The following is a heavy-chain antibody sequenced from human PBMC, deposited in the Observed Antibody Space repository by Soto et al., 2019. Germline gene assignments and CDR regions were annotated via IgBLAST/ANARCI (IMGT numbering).Heavy chain of an antibody. CDR1: GCTFGSYA. V-gene: IGHV1-69*13. J-gene: IGHJ6*02. Sequence: VASGKVSCKASGCTFGSYAITCVRLAPGQVLEWLGGIIPILNSPAYAQKFQARVVITADEITNTAYMELNSLRFDDTAVYYCAREAPYCTSATCPKFYDMDVWGQGTTVTVSS. D-gene: IGHD2-2*01. CDR2: IIPILNSP. CDR3: AREAPYCTSATCPKFYDMDV.